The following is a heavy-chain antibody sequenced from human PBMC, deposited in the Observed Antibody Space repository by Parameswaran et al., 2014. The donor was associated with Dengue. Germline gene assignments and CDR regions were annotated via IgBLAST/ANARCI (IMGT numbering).Heavy chain of an antibody. V-gene: IGHV4-59*01. Sequence: AISSARWIRQPPGRGLEWIGYIYYSGSTNYNPSLKSRVTISVDTSKNQFSLKLSSVTAADTAVYYCATRSRDGRVAVAGRNAFDIWGQGTMVTVSS. CDR3: ATRSRDGRVAVAGRNAFDI. CDR1: AISSA. J-gene: IGHJ3*02. CDR2: IYYSGST. D-gene: IGHD6-19*01.